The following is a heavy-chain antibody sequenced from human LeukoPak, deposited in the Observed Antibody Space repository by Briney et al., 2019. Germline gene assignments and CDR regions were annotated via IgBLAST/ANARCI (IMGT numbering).Heavy chain of an antibody. CDR1: GFTFSGYG. V-gene: IGHV3-30*18. CDR3: AKGSYYDSSGSFYFDY. CDR2: ISYDGSNK. Sequence: PGGSLRLSCAASGFTFSGYGMHWVRQAPGKGLEWVAVISYDGSNKYYADSVKGRFTISRDNSKNTLYVQVNSLGTEDTAAYYCAKGSYYDSSGSFYFDYWGQGALVTVSS. D-gene: IGHD3-22*01. J-gene: IGHJ4*02.